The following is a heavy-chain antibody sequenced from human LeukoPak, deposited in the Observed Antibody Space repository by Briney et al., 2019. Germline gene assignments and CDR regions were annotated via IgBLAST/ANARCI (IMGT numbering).Heavy chain of an antibody. J-gene: IGHJ4*02. CDR3: ARFLYGDPY. CDR1: GGSFSGYY. D-gene: IGHD2-21*02. V-gene: IGHV4-34*01. CDR2: INHSGST. Sequence: PSETLSLTCAVYGGSFSGYYWSWIRQPPGKGLEWIGEINHSGSTNYNPSLKSRVTISVDTSKNHFSLKLTSVTAADTAVYYCARFLYGDPYWGQGTLVTVSS.